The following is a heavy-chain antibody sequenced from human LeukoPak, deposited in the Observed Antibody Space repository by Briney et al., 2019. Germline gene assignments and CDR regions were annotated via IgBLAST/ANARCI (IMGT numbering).Heavy chain of an antibody. D-gene: IGHD4-17*01. V-gene: IGHV1-24*01. Sequence: ASVKVSCKVSGYTLTELSMHWVRQAPGKGLEWMGGFDPEDGETIYAQKFQGRATMTEDTSTDTAYMELSSLRSEDTAVYYCATARSYGDYGDDAFDIWGQGTMVTVSS. CDR2: FDPEDGET. CDR1: GYTLTELS. J-gene: IGHJ3*02. CDR3: ATARSYGDYGDDAFDI.